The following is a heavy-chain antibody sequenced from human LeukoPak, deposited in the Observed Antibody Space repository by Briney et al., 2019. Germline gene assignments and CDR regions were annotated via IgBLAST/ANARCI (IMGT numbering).Heavy chain of an antibody. V-gene: IGHV4-30-2*01. D-gene: IGHD6-6*01. CDR3: AKMSSSSNWFDP. CDR2: IYHSGNT. J-gene: IGHJ5*02. CDR1: GGSMSSGGYS. Sequence: SETLSLTCAVSGGSMSSGGYSWSWIRQPPGKGLEFIGYIYHSGNTYYIPSLKSRVTISVDRSKNQLSLKLTSVTAADTAVYFCAKMSSSSNWFDPWGQGTLVTVSS.